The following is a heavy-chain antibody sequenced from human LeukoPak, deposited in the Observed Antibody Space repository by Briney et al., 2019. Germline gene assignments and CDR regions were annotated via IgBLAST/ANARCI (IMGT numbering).Heavy chain of an antibody. CDR2: INPNSGGT. J-gene: IGHJ6*02. D-gene: IGHD3-10*01. CDR3: ARDFPPRYGSGSYYETRLGGMDV. CDR1: GYTFTGYY. Sequence: GASVKVSCKASGYTFTGYYMHWVRQAPGQGLEWMGWINPNSGGTNYAQKFQGRVTMTRDTSISTAYMELSRLRSDDTAVYYCARDFPPRYGSGSYYETRLGGMDVWGQGTTVTVSS. V-gene: IGHV1-2*02.